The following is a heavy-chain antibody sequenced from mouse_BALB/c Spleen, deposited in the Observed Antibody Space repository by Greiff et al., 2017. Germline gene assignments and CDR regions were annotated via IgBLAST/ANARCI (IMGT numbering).Heavy chain of an antibody. CDR1: GFTFSSFG. J-gene: IGHJ2*01. D-gene: IGHD3-3*01. CDR3: ARRDELDY. CDR2: ISSGSSTI. Sequence: EVKLVESGGGLVQPGGSRKLSCAASGFTFSSFGMHWVRQAPEKGLEWVAYISSGSSTIYYADTVKGRFTISRDNPKNTLFLQMTSLRSEDTAMYYCARRDELDYWGQGTTLTVSS. V-gene: IGHV5-17*02.